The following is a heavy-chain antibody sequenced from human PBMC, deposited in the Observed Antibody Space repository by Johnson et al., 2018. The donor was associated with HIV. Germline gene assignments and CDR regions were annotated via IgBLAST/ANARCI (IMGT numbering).Heavy chain of an antibody. J-gene: IGHJ3*02. Sequence: VQLVESGGDVVRPGGSLRLSCAGSGFIFDDYGMRWVRQPPGKGLEWVSGINWNGGSVGYADSVKGRFIISRDNANNSLYLQMNSLRAEDTALYYCAKDTRMTTVTPGALNIWGQGTMVTVSS. CDR3: AKDTRMTTVTPGALNI. V-gene: IGHV3-20*04. CDR2: INWNGGSV. CDR1: GFIFDDYG. D-gene: IGHD4-11*01.